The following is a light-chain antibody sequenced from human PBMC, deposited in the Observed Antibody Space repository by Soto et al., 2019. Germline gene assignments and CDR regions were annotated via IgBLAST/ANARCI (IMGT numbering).Light chain of an antibody. Sequence: DIQMTQSPSSLSASVGDRVTITCQASQDISNYLNWYQQKPGKAPKLLIYDASNVETGVPSRFSGSVSGTDFTFTISSLQPEDIATYYCQQFGFGPGTKVDIK. CDR3: QQFG. CDR2: DAS. J-gene: IGKJ3*01. CDR1: QDISNY. V-gene: IGKV1-33*01.